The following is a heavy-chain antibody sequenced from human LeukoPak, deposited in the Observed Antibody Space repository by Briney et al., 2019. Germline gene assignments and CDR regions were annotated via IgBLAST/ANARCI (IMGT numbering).Heavy chain of an antibody. J-gene: IGHJ4*02. V-gene: IGHV4-4*02. D-gene: IGHD3-10*01. CDR2: IYHSGST. CDR1: GGSISSSNW. Sequence: SETLSLTCAVSGGSISSSNWWSWVRQPPGKGLEWIGEIYHSGSTNYNPSLKSRVTISVDKSKNQFSLKLSSVTAADTAVYYCARGRGFYGSGSAPLFDYWGQGTLVIVSS. CDR3: ARGRGFYGSGSAPLFDY.